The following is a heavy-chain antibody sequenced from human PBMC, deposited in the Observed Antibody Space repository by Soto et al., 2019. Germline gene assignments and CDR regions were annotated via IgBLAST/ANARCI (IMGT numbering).Heavy chain of an antibody. V-gene: IGHV3-23*01. D-gene: IGHD6-6*01. J-gene: IGHJ4*02. CDR1: GFTFSSYA. Sequence: GVLRLSCAASGFTFSSYAMSWVRQAPGRGLEWVSIISGNGGSTYYAASVKGRFTISRDNTKNTLYLQMDSLTAEDTAVYYCAKGSEFSNSYTLDFDFWGQGALVTVSS. CDR3: AKGSEFSNSYTLDFDF. CDR2: ISGNGGST.